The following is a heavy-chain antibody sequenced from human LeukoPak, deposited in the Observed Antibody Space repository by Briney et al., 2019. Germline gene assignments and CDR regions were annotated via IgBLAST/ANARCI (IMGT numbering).Heavy chain of an antibody. CDR3: ARRLCGGDCYSTFSY. J-gene: IGHJ4*02. CDR2: INHSGST. V-gene: IGHV4-34*01. D-gene: IGHD2-21*02. CDR1: GGSFSGYY. Sequence: KPSETLSLTCAVYGGSFSGYYWSWIRQPPGKGLEWIGEINHSGSTNYNPSLKSRVTTSVDTSKNQFSLKLSSVTAADTAVYYCARRLCGGDCYSTFSYWGQGTLVTVSS.